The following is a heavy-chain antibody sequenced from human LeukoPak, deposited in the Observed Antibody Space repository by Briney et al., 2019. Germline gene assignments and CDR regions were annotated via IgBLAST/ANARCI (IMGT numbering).Heavy chain of an antibody. CDR2: FNHRGST. CDR3: ARLTAGKSLRNCYYYFDV. J-gene: IGHJ6*03. CDR1: GESFSGYY. D-gene: IGHD3-10*01. V-gene: IGHV4-34*01. Sequence: PSETLSLTCAVYGESFSGYYWTWIRQPPGKGAEWGGEFNHRGSTNYNPSLKSRVTITVDTSKNQFSLKLSSVTAADTAVYYCARLTAGKSLRNCYYYFDVWGKGTTVTISS.